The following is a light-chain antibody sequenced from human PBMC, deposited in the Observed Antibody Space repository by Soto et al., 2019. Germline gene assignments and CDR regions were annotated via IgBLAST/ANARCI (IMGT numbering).Light chain of an antibody. CDR1: QSISSW. J-gene: IGKJ1*01. Sequence: DIQITQSPSTLSASVGDRFTITCRASQSISSWLAWYQQKPLKAPKLLIYKASSLESGVPSRFSGSGSGTEFTLTISSLQPDDFATYYCQQYNTLFGPGTQVDIK. CDR3: QQYNTL. V-gene: IGKV1-5*03. CDR2: KAS.